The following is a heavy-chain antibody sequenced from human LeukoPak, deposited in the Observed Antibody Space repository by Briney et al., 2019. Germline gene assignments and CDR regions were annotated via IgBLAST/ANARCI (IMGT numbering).Heavy chain of an antibody. CDR2: IYFSGST. CDR1: GGSISGYY. CDR3: ARHYYGDYFFDY. Sequence: SETLSLTCTVSGGSISGYYGSWIRQPAGKGLEWIGRIYFSGSTNYNPSLKSRATMSVDTSKNQFSLKLTSVTAADTAVYYCARHYYGDYFFDYWGQEPWSPSPQ. J-gene: IGHJ4*01. V-gene: IGHV4-4*07. D-gene: IGHD4-17*01.